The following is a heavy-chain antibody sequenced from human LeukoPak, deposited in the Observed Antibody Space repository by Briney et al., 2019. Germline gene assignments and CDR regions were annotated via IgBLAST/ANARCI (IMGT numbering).Heavy chain of an antibody. CDR3: ARGGIQVSGIDEFDY. J-gene: IGHJ4*02. CDR1: GFTFSSYA. Sequence: GGSLRLSCAASGFTFSSYAMSWVRQAPGKGLEWVSAISGSGGSTYYADSVKGRFTISRENAESSLYLQMNSLRAEDTAVYYCARGGIQVSGIDEFDYWGQGTLVTVSS. CDR2: ISGSGGST. D-gene: IGHD6-19*01. V-gene: IGHV3-23*01.